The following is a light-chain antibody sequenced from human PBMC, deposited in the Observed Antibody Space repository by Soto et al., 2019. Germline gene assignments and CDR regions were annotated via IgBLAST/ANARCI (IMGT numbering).Light chain of an antibody. CDR3: GTWDSSLSAYV. CDR2: DNN. J-gene: IGLJ1*01. CDR1: SSNIGNNY. V-gene: IGLV1-51*01. Sequence: VLTQSPSVSAAPGQKVTISCSGSSSNIGNNYVSWYQQLPGTAPKLLIYDNNKRPSGIPDRFSGSKSGTSATLGITGLQTGDEADYYCGTWDSSLSAYVFGTGTKVTVL.